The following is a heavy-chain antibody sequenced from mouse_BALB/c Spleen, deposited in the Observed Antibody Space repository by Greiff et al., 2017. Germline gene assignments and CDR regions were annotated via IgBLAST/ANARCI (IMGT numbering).Heavy chain of an antibody. V-gene: IGHV5-12-2*01. CDR3: ARRGTTVVATDYYAMDY. CDR2: ISNGGGST. J-gene: IGHJ4*01. Sequence: EVQGVESGGGLVQPGGSLKLSCAASGFTFSSYTMSWVRQTPEKRLEWVAYISNGGGSTYYPDTVKGRFTISRDNAKNTLYLQMSSLKSEDTAMYYCARRGTTVVATDYYAMDYWGQGTSVTVSS. D-gene: IGHD1-1*01. CDR1: GFTFSSYT.